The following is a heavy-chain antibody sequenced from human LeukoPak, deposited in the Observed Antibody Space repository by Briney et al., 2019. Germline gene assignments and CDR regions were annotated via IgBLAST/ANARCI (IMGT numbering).Heavy chain of an antibody. Sequence: GGSLRLSCAASGFTFSSYAMHWVRQAPGKGLEWVAVISYDGSNKYYADSVKGRFTISRDNSKNTLYLQMNSLRAEDTAVYYCARGTQHDYWGQGTLVTVSS. V-gene: IGHV3-30*04. J-gene: IGHJ4*02. D-gene: IGHD2-15*01. CDR1: GFTFSSYA. CDR3: ARGTQHDY. CDR2: ISYDGSNK.